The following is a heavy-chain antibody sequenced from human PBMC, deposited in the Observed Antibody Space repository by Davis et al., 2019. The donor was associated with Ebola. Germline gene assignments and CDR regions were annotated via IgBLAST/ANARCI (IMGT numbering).Heavy chain of an antibody. J-gene: IGHJ4*02. CDR1: GGSISSYY. Sequence: MPGGSLRLSCTVSGGSISSYYWSWIRQPPGKGLEWIGYIYYSGSTNYNPSLKIRVTISVDTSKNQFSLKLSSVTAADTAVYYCARRIAVAGYFDYWGQGTLVTVSS. D-gene: IGHD6-19*01. CDR3: ARRIAVAGYFDY. V-gene: IGHV4-59*08. CDR2: IYYSGST.